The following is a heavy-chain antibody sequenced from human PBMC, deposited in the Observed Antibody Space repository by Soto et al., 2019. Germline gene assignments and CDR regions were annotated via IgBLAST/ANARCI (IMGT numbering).Heavy chain of an antibody. J-gene: IGHJ4*02. D-gene: IGHD2-15*01. CDR1: GYTFTSYY. Sequence: GASVKVSCKASGYTFTSYYMHWVRQAPGQGLEWMGIINPSGGGSSYAQKFQGRVTMTRDTSTSTVYMELSSLRSEDTAVYYCARVYCSGGSCYSIDYWGQGTLVTVSS. CDR3: ARVYCSGGSCYSIDY. CDR2: INPSGGGS. V-gene: IGHV1-46*03.